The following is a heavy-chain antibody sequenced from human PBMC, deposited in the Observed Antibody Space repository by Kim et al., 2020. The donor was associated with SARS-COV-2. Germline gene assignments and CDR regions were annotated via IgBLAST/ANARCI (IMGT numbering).Heavy chain of an antibody. CDR1: GDSISGSSYF. V-gene: IGHV4-39*01. CDR3: GSEGSGWRY. Sequence: SETLSLTCTVSGDSISGSSYFWGWIRQPPGKGLEWIASIYYTGSTYYNPSLKSRVTISVDTSKNQISLRLNSVTAADTAVYYCGSEGSGWRYWGQGTLVT. J-gene: IGHJ4*02. D-gene: IGHD6-19*01. CDR2: IYYTGST.